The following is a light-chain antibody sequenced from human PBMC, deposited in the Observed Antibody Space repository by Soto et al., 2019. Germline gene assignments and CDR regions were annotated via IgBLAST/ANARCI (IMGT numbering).Light chain of an antibody. J-gene: IGKJ1*01. V-gene: IGKV3-20*01. CDR2: ATS. CDR1: QSVSRTY. Sequence: EIVLTQSPGTLSLSPGERATLSCRASQSVSRTYLAWYQQKPVQAPRLLIYATSSRATGIPDRFSGSGSGTDFTLTISNLQPEDFASYYCLQDYTYPWTFGQGTKVDI. CDR3: LQDYTYPWT.